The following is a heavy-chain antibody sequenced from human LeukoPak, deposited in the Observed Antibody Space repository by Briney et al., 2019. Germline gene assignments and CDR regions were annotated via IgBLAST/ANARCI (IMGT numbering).Heavy chain of an antibody. CDR2: IYYSGST. V-gene: IGHV4-59*01. CDR1: GGSISSYY. Sequence: PSETLSLTCTVSGGSISSYYWSWIRQPPGKGLEWIGYIYYSGSTNYNPSLKSRVTISVDTSKNQFSLKLSSVTAADTAVYYCARELSSWFGELFPNWFDPWGQGTLVTVSS. D-gene: IGHD3-10*01. J-gene: IGHJ5*02. CDR3: ARELSSWFGELFPNWFDP.